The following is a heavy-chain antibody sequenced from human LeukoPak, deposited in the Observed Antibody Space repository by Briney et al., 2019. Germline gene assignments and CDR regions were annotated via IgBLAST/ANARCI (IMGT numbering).Heavy chain of an antibody. CDR2: ISYSGST. Sequence: SETLSLTCTVSGGSISSSYWSWIRQPPGKGLEWIGYISYSGSTNYNPSLKSRVSIAVDTSKNQFSLKLRSVTAAGTAVYYCARVEVGASRLGAFDIWGQGTMVTVSS. J-gene: IGHJ3*02. D-gene: IGHD1-26*01. V-gene: IGHV4-59*01. CDR3: ARVEVGASRLGAFDI. CDR1: GGSISSSY.